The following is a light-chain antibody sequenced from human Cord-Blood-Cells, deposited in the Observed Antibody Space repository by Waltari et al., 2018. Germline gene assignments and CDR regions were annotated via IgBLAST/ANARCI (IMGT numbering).Light chain of an antibody. CDR2: YDS. CDR1: NIGTNS. Sequence: YVLTQPPSVSVAPGKRARITCGGNNIGTNSVTWYQQKPCQAPVLVIYYDSDRPSGIPERFSGSNSGNTATLTISRVEAGDEADYYCQVWDSSSDHVVFGGGTKLTVL. CDR3: QVWDSSSDHVV. J-gene: IGLJ2*01. V-gene: IGLV3-21*04.